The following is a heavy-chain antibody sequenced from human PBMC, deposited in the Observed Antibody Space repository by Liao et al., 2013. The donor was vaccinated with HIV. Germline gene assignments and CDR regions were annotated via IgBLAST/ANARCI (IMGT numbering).Heavy chain of an antibody. CDR3: ARGKSLLRIFGVAINPFDS. V-gene: IGHV4-34*02. D-gene: IGHD3-3*01. CDR1: GGSFSGYY. Sequence: QVPLQQWGAGLLKPSETLSLTCAVYGGSFSGYYWNWVRSAPREGAWNGLGKVNHVGDITYNPSLKSRVTMLVDTSKNQFSLNLTSVTAADSGVYYCARGKSLLRIFGVAINPFDSWGQGTLVTVSS. CDR2: VNHVGDI. J-gene: IGHJ4*02.